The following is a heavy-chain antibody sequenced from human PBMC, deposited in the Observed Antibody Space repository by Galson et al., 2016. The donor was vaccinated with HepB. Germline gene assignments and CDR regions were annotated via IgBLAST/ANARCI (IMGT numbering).Heavy chain of an antibody. Sequence: VKVSCKASGYTFTSYDINWVRQATGQGLEWMGWMTPNSVNTGYAQKFQGRLTMTRNTSISTAYMELSSLRSEDTAVYYCAKDSGFDSTDWGQGTLVTVSS. CDR2: MTPNSVNT. V-gene: IGHV1-8*01. CDR1: GYTFTSYD. J-gene: IGHJ4*02. D-gene: IGHD3-22*01. CDR3: AKDSGFDSTD.